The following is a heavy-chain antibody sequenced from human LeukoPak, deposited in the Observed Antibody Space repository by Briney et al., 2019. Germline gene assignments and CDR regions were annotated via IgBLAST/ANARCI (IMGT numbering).Heavy chain of an antibody. Sequence: PSETLSLTCIVSGGSISSYYWSWIRQPPGKGLEWIGYIYYSGSTNYNPSLKSRVTISVDTSKNQFSLKLSSVTAADTAVYYCARVGSSSWYEGWFDPWGQGTLVTVSS. D-gene: IGHD6-13*01. J-gene: IGHJ5*02. CDR1: GGSISSYY. CDR3: ARVGSSSWYEGWFDP. V-gene: IGHV4-59*01. CDR2: IYYSGST.